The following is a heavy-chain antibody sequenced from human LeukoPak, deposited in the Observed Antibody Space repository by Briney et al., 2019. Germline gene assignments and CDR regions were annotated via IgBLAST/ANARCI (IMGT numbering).Heavy chain of an antibody. J-gene: IGHJ6*02. CDR2: IRSKAYGGTT. D-gene: IGHD4-17*01. Sequence: GRSLRLSCTASGFTFGDYAMSGVRQAPGKGLEGVGFIRSKAYGGTTEYAASVKGRFTISRDDSKSIAYLQMNSLKTEDTAVYYCTSFQGYGDYYYYGMDVWGQGTTVTVYS. V-gene: IGHV3-49*04. CDR1: GFTFGDYA. CDR3: TSFQGYGDYYYYGMDV.